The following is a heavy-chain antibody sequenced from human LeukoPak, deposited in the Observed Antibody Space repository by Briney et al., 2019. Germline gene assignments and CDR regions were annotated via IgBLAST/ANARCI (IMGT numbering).Heavy chain of an antibody. J-gene: IGHJ4*02. CDR3: ARGTTVPIWGSYPYLDY. CDR2: IYYSGST. Sequence: SETLSLTCAVYGGSFSGYYWGWIRQPPGKGLEWIGSIYYSGSTYYNPSLKSRVTISVDTSKNQFSLKLSSVTAADTAVYYCARGTTVPIWGSYPYLDYWGQGTLVTVSS. D-gene: IGHD3-16*02. V-gene: IGHV4-34*01. CDR1: GGSFSGYY.